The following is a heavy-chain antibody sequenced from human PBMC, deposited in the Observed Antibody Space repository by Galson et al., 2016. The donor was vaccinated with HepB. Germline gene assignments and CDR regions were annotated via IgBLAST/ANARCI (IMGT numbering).Heavy chain of an antibody. CDR3: ARRGAAGGQGWFDP. D-gene: IGHD6-13*01. Sequence: SETLSLTCTVSGGSLSSICCYWAWIRQSPGKRPEWVGSIHITGTTYYNPSLNSRATMSADSSKNQFSLRLSSVTAADTAVYYCARRGAAGGQGWFDPWGQGTLVTVSS. CDR2: IHITGTT. CDR1: GGSLSSICCY. V-gene: IGHV4-39*01. J-gene: IGHJ5*02.